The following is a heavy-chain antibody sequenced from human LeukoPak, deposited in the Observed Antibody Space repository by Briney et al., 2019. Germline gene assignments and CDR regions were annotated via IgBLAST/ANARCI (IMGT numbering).Heavy chain of an antibody. V-gene: IGHV3-33*01. CDR2: IWYDGSNK. D-gene: IGHD1/OR15-1a*01. CDR3: ARSREQLKDAFDI. CDR1: GFTFSSYG. J-gene: IGHJ3*02. Sequence: PGGSLRLSCAASGFTFSSYGMHWVRQAPGKGLEWVAVIWYDGSNKYYADSVKGRFTIPRDNSKNTLYLQMNSLRAEDTAVYYCARSREQLKDAFDIWGQGTMVTVSS.